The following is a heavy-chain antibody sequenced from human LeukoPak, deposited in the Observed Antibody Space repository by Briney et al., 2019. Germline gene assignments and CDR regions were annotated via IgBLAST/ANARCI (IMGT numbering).Heavy chain of an antibody. CDR3: ARDGDYDIVTGLKFDP. CDR1: GYSISSGYY. CDR2: IYHSGNT. J-gene: IGHJ5*02. Sequence: PSETLSLTCTVSGYSISSGYYWGWIRQPPGKGLEWIGSIYHSGNTYYNPSLKSRLTISADTSKNQFSLKLGSVTAADTAGYYCARDGDYDIVTGLKFDPWGQGTLVTVSS. V-gene: IGHV4-38-2*02. D-gene: IGHD3-9*01.